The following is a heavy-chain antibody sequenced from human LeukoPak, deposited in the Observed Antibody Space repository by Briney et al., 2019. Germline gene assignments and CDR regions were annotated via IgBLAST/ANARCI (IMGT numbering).Heavy chain of an antibody. D-gene: IGHD2-21*01. Sequence: WETLSLTCTVSGGSISSYYWSWIRQPPGKGLGWMGYIYYSGSTTYNPSLKSRVTISVGTSKNQFPLRVSSVTAADTAVYYCARHLNNCGDDCYIFDYWGQGTLVTVSS. CDR3: ARHLNNCGDDCYIFDY. CDR2: IYYSGST. J-gene: IGHJ4*02. CDR1: GGSISSYY. V-gene: IGHV4-59*08.